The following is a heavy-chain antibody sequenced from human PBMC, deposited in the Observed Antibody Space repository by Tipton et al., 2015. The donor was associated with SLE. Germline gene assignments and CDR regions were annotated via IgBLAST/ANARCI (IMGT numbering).Heavy chain of an antibody. CDR2: IIPIFGTA. CDR1: GYTFTSYG. J-gene: IGHJ4*02. D-gene: IGHD6-19*01. Sequence: QVQLVQSGAEVKKPGASVKVSCKASGYTFTSYGISWVRQAPGQGLEWMGGIIPIFGTANYAQKFQGRVTITADESTSTAYMELRSLRSDDTAVYYCARVESAGWLVDYWGQGTLVTVSS. V-gene: IGHV1-69*01. CDR3: ARVESAGWLVDY.